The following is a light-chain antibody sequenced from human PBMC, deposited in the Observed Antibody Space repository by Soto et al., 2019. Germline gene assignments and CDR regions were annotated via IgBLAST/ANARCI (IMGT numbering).Light chain of an antibody. J-gene: IGKJ2*01. CDR1: RSISSW. V-gene: IGKV1-5*01. CDR3: QQYNYYSPT. CDR2: DAS. Sequence: DTQMTQSPSTLSASVGDRVTITCRASRSISSWLAWYQQKPGKAPKLLIYDASSLESGVPLRFSGSGSGTEFTLTISSLQPDDFATYYCQQYNYYSPTFGLGTKLEIK.